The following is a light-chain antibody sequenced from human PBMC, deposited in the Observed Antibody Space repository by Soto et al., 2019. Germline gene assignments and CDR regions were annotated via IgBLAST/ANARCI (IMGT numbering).Light chain of an antibody. V-gene: IGLV3-21*04. CDR3: QVWDGGAGRGI. CDR2: YDD. CDR1: DIGSRY. J-gene: IGLJ2*01. Sequence: SYELTQPPSVSVTPGRAATFTCGGVDIGSRYVHWYQQKPGQAPVLIIYYDDERPSGIPERFSGSSSGNTATLTITRVEAADEAGYYCQVWDGGAGRGIFGGGTQLAVL.